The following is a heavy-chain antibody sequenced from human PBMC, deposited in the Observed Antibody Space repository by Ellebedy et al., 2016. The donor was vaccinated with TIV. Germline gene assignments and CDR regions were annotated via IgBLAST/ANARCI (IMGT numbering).Heavy chain of an antibody. D-gene: IGHD2-21*01. CDR1: GFTFSSYS. Sequence: GESLKISCAASGFTFSSYSMNWVRQAPGKGLEWVSSISSSSSYIYYADSVKGRFTISRDNAKNSLYLQMNSLRAEDTAVYYCARDDFLFWGQGTLVTVSS. CDR2: ISSSSSYI. V-gene: IGHV3-21*01. J-gene: IGHJ4*02. CDR3: ARDDFLF.